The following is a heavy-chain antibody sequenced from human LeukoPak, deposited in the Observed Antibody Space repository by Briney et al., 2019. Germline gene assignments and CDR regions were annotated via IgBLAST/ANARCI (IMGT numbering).Heavy chain of an antibody. CDR1: RYAFTRYD. D-gene: IGHD3-3*01. V-gene: IGHV1-8*01. CDR2: MNPNRGNT. CDR3: ARGPRFLEWSYPIYYYYGMDV. Sequence: ASVKVSCKASRYAFTRYDINWVRQATGHGLEWMGWMNPNRGNTGYAQKFQGRATMTRNTYISTAYMELSSLRSEDTAVYYCARGPRFLEWSYPIYYYYGMDVWGQGTTVTVSS. J-gene: IGHJ6*02.